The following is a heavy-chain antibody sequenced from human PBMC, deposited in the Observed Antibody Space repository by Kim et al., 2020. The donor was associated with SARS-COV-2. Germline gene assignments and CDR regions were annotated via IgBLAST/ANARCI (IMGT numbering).Heavy chain of an antibody. CDR3: AKDDASGYYYFDY. D-gene: IGHD3-22*01. Sequence: YADSVKGRFTISRDNSKNTLYLQMNSRRAEDTAVYYCAKDDASGYYYFDYWGQGTLVTVSS. V-gene: IGHV3-33*06. J-gene: IGHJ4*02.